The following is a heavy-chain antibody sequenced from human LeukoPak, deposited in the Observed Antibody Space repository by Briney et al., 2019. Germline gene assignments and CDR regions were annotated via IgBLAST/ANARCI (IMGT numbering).Heavy chain of an antibody. CDR3: ARGIAAAASPDY. CDR2: IYAGGST. Sequence: GGSLRLSCAASGFTVSGNYLSWVRQAPGKGLEWVSTIYAGGSTYYADSVKGRFTISRDNPKNTLYLQMNTLRVEDTAVYYCARGIAAAASPDYWGQGTLVTVSS. CDR1: GFTVSGNY. V-gene: IGHV3-66*01. J-gene: IGHJ4*02. D-gene: IGHD6-13*01.